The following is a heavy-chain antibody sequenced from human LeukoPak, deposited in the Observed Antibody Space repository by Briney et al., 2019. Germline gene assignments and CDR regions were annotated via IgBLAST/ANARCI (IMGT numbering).Heavy chain of an antibody. CDR1: GGSVSSSDYY. V-gene: IGHV4-39*01. CDR3: ASWGNEDINWFDP. Sequence: SETLSLTCTVSGGSVSSSDYYWGWIRQPPGEGLEWIGSLYYSGTTYYNPSLKSRVTISVDTSKNQFSLKLRSVTAADTAVYYCASWGNEDINWFDPWGQGTLVTVSS. J-gene: IGHJ5*02. CDR2: LYYSGTT. D-gene: IGHD3-16*01.